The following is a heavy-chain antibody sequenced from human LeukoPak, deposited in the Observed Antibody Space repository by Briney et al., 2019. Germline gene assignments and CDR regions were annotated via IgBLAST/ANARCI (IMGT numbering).Heavy chain of an antibody. CDR1: GFTFSSYG. J-gene: IGHJ4*02. CDR2: IRYDGSNE. CDR3: ARDDGYSYGSGSSLFDY. V-gene: IGHV3-30*02. Sequence: GGSLRLSCAASGFTFSSYGMHWVRQAPGKGLEWVAFIRYDGSNEYYADSVKGRFTISRDNSKNTLYLQMNSLRAEDTAVYYCARDDGYSYGSGSSLFDYWGQGTLVTVSS. D-gene: IGHD3-10*01.